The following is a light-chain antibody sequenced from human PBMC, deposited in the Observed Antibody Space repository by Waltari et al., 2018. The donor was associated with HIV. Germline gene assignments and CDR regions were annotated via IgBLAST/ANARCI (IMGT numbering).Light chain of an antibody. CDR1: DSNVRGNT. J-gene: IGLJ3*02. CDR2: RNN. CDR3: AAWDDSLNGWV. Sequence: QSVVTQPPSASGTPGQRVTISCFGSDSNVRGNTVNWYPQYPGAAPKLLIYRNNQRPSGVPDRFSGSKSGTSASLAISGLQSEDEADYYCAAWDDSLNGWVFGGGTRVTVL. V-gene: IGLV1-44*01.